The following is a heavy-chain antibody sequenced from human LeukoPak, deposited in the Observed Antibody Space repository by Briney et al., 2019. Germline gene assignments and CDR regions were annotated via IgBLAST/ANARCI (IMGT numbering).Heavy chain of an antibody. D-gene: IGHD3-22*01. J-gene: IGHJ5*02. V-gene: IGHV3-30-3*01. CDR2: ISYDGSNK. CDR1: GFTFSSYA. CDR3: ARDFRPRYYYDSSGYWSWFDP. Sequence: GGSLRLSCAASGFTFSSYAMHWVRQAPGKGLEWVAVISYDGSNKYYADSVKSRFTISRDNSKNTLYLQMNSLRAEDTAVYYCARDFRPRYYYDSSGYWSWFDPWDQGTLVTVSS.